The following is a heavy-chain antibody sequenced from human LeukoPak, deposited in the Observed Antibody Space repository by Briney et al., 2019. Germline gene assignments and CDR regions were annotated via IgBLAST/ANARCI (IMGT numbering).Heavy chain of an antibody. J-gene: IGHJ6*02. CDR3: ARGASCGGDCYWEDHYYYGTDV. V-gene: IGHV4-34*01. D-gene: IGHD2-21*02. Sequence: SETLSLTCVVYGESFSGYYWSWIRQSPGKGLEWIGEINDSGTTNYNPSLKSRVTMSIDSSKNQFSLKLSSVTAADTAVYYCARGASCGGDCYWEDHYYYGTDVWGQGTTVTVSS. CDR2: INDSGTT. CDR1: GESFSGYY.